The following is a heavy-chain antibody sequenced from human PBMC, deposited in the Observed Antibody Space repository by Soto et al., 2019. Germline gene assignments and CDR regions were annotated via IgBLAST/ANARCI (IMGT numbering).Heavy chain of an antibody. Sequence: SETLSLTCTVSGGSISSYYWSWIRQPPGKGLEWIGYIYYSGSTNYNPSLKSRVTISVDTSKNQFSLKLSSVTAADTAVYYCGAGGGLPRYYWGQGTLVTVSS. D-gene: IGHD5-12*01. V-gene: IGHV4-59*12. CDR1: GGSISSYY. CDR2: IYYSGST. CDR3: GAGGGLPRYY. J-gene: IGHJ4*02.